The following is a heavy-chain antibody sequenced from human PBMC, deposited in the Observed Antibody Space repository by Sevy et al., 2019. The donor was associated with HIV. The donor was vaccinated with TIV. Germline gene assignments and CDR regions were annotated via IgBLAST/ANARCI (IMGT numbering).Heavy chain of an antibody. CDR3: ARHPTGYDSRGYYYDYYYYGMDV. Sequence: GGSLRLSCAASGFTFSSYSMNWVRQAPGKGLEWVSYISSSSSTIYYADSVKGRFTISRDNAKNSLYLQMNSLRDEDTAVYYCARHPTGYDSRGYYYDYYYYGMDVWGQGTTVTVSS. CDR2: ISSSSSTI. D-gene: IGHD3-22*01. V-gene: IGHV3-48*02. J-gene: IGHJ6*02. CDR1: GFTFSSYS.